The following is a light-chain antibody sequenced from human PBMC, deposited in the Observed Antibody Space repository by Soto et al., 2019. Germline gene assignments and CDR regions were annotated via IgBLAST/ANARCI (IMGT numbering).Light chain of an antibody. Sequence: DIQMTQSPSTLSASVGDRVTITCRASQSISSWLAWYQQKPGKAPKFLIYKASNLEDGVTSRFSGSGSETEFTLTISGLQPDDFATYYCQQYKTYPLTFGGGTRVEIK. CDR2: KAS. J-gene: IGKJ4*01. V-gene: IGKV1-5*03. CDR1: QSISSW. CDR3: QQYKTYPLT.